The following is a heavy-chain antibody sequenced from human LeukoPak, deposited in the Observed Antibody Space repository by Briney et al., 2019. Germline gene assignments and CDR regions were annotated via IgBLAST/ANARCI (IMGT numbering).Heavy chain of an antibody. J-gene: IGHJ4*02. CDR1: GFTFSTYA. CDR2: ISSSSSYI. CDR3: ARDRFYYDSSGYCY. Sequence: PGGSLRLSCAASGFTFSTYAMHWVRQAPGKGLEWVSAISSSSSYIYYADSVKGRFTISRDNAKNSLYLQMNSLRAEDMAVYYCARDRFYYDSSGYCYWGQGTLVTVSS. D-gene: IGHD3-22*01. V-gene: IGHV3-21*01.